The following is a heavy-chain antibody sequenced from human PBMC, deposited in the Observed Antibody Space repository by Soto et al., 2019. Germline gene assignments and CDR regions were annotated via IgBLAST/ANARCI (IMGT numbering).Heavy chain of an antibody. D-gene: IGHD3-3*01. CDR2: ISAYNGNT. J-gene: IGHJ6*02. CDR3: ARLGILEWLGSNYYYGMDV. CDR1: GYTFTSYG. Sequence: QVQLVQSGAEVKKPGASVKVSCKASGYTFTSYGISWVRQAPGQGLEWMGWISAYNGNTNYAQKLQDRVTMTTDTSTSTAYMELRSLRSDDTAVYYCARLGILEWLGSNYYYGMDVWGQGTTVTVSS. V-gene: IGHV1-18*04.